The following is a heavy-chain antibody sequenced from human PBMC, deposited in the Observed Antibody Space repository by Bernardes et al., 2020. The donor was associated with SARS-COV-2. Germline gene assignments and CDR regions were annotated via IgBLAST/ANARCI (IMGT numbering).Heavy chain of an antibody. D-gene: IGHD3-10*01. J-gene: IGHJ4*02. Sequence: GGSLRLSCAASGFTFSNYWMTWVRQAPEKGLEWVANIKQDGTDEFYVDSVKGRFTISRDDAKNSLYLQMNSVRAEDTAVDYCARERITLVQGGEGWEYYFDYWGQGTLVTGSS. V-gene: IGHV3-7*01. CDR1: GFTFSNYW. CDR3: ARERITLVQGGEGWEYYFDY. CDR2: IKQDGTDE.